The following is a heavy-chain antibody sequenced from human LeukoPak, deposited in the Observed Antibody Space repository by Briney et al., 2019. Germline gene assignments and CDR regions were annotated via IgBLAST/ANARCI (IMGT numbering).Heavy chain of an antibody. CDR3: AGLLWFGEPLAGGDY. V-gene: IGHV3-11*04. D-gene: IGHD3-10*01. Sequence: PGGSLRLSCAASGFTFSDYYMSWIRQAPGKGLEWVSYISSSGSTIYYADSVKGRFTISRDNAKNSLYLQMNSLRAEDTAVYYCAGLLWFGEPLAGGDYWGQGTLVTVSS. J-gene: IGHJ4*02. CDR1: GFTFSDYY. CDR2: ISSSGSTI.